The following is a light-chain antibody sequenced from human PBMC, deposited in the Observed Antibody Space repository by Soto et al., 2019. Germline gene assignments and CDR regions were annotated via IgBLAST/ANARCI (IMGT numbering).Light chain of an antibody. CDR1: QDIRSD. V-gene: IGKV1-6*01. CDR3: QQGYRIFQT. CDR2: AAS. Sequence: AIQMTQFPSSLSASVGDRVTITCRASQDIRSDLGWYQQRPGKAPKLLIYAASSLQSGVPSRFSGSGSGTDFNLTISSLNPEDFATYFCQQGYRIFQTFGQGTKVDIK. J-gene: IGKJ1*01.